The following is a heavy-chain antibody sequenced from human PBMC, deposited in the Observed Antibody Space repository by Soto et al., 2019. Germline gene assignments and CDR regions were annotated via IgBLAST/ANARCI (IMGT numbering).Heavy chain of an antibody. Sequence: PSETLSLTCTVSGGSISSGGYYWSWIRQHPGKGLEWIGYIYYSGSTYYNPSLKSRVTISVDTSKNQFSLKLSSVTAADTAVYYCARDLASYSGYDHAYFDYWGQGTLVTVSS. V-gene: IGHV4-31*03. CDR1: GGSISSGGYY. CDR2: IYYSGST. J-gene: IGHJ4*02. CDR3: ARDLASYSGYDHAYFDY. D-gene: IGHD5-12*01.